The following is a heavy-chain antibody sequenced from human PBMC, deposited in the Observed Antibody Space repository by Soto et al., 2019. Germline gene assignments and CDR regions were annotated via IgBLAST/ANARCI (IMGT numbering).Heavy chain of an antibody. Sequence: ASVKVSFKASGYTLTSYGSSWVRQAPGQGLEWMGWISAYNGNTNYAQKLQGRVTMTTDTSTSTAYMELRSLRSDDTAVYYCARVLVAAAVSYPDGFDIWGQGTMVTVSS. D-gene: IGHD6-13*01. J-gene: IGHJ3*02. V-gene: IGHV1-18*04. CDR3: ARVLVAAAVSYPDGFDI. CDR2: ISAYNGNT. CDR1: GYTLTSYG.